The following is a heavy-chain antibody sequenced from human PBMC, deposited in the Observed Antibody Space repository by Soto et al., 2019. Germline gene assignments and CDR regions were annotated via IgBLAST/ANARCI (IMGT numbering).Heavy chain of an antibody. Sequence: QVQLVESGGGVVQPGRSLRLSCAASGFTFSSYAMHWVRQAPGKGLEWVAVISYDGSNKYYADSVKGRFTISRDNSKNTLYLQMNSLRAEDTAVYYCARDHSMVRGVISYSAYWGQGTLVTVSS. V-gene: IGHV3-30-3*01. CDR2: ISYDGSNK. CDR3: ARDHSMVRGVISYSAY. J-gene: IGHJ4*02. CDR1: GFTFSSYA. D-gene: IGHD3-10*01.